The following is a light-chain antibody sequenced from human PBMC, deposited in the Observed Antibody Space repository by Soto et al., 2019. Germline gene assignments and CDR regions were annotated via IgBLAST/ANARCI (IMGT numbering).Light chain of an antibody. V-gene: IGKV3-15*01. CDR2: GAS. Sequence: EIEMKPSQATLSVSPGERATLSCRASQSVSSNLAWYQQKPGQAPRLLIYGASTRATGIPARFSGSESETDFALTTSRLEPEDFAEYYCQQRSNWPSFCQGTRLEIK. CDR3: QQRSNWPS. CDR1: QSVSSN. J-gene: IGKJ5*01.